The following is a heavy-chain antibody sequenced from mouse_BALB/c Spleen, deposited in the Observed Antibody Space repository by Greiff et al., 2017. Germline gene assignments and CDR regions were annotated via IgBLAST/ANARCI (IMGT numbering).Heavy chain of an antibody. J-gene: IGHJ2*01. CDR2: INPSNGGT. Sequence: QVQLQQPGAELVKPGASVKLSCKASGYTFTSYYMYWVKQRPGQGLEWIGGINPSNGGTNFNEKFKSKATLTVDKSSSTAYMQLSSLTSEDSAVYYCARYGYDVPYYFDYWGQGTTLTVSS. D-gene: IGHD2-2*01. CDR1: GYTFTSYY. CDR3: ARYGYDVPYYFDY. V-gene: IGHV1S81*02.